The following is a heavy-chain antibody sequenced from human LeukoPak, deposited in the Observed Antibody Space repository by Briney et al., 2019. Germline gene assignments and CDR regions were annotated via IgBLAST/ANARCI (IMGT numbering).Heavy chain of an antibody. V-gene: IGHV1-69*05. CDR1: GGTFSSYA. Sequence: SVKVSCKASGGTFSSYAISWARQAPGQGLEWMGRIIPIFGTANYAQKFQGRVTITTDESTSTAYMELSSLRSEDTAVYYCATSPEVCGTYYFDYWGQGTLVTVSS. CDR3: ATSPEVCGTYYFDY. CDR2: IIPIFGTA. D-gene: IGHD1-26*01. J-gene: IGHJ4*02.